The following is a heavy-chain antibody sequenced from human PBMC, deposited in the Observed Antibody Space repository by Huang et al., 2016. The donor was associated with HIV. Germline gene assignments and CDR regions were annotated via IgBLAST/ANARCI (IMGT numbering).Heavy chain of an antibody. CDR2: IYYSGGT. Sequence: QLQLQESGPGLVKPSETLSLTCTVSGGSISSSSYYWGWARQPPGKGLGWIGTIYYSGGTYYNPSLKGRVTIAVDTSKNQFSLKRSSVTAADTAVYYCARHERWAMVRGVPQWGFDYWGQGTLVTVSS. D-gene: IGHD3-10*01. V-gene: IGHV4-39*01. J-gene: IGHJ4*02. CDR1: GGSISSSSYY. CDR3: ARHERWAMVRGVPQWGFDY.